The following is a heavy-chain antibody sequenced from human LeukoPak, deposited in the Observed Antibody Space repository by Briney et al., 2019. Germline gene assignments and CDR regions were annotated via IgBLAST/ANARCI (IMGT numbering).Heavy chain of an antibody. Sequence: SETLSPTCTVSGGSISSYYWSWIRQPPGKGLEWIGYIYYSGSTNYNPSLKSRVTISVDTSKNQFSLKLSSVTAADTAVYYCASHYCSSTSCPRLDAFDIWGQGTMVTVSS. J-gene: IGHJ3*02. CDR3: ASHYCSSTSCPRLDAFDI. CDR2: IYYSGST. D-gene: IGHD2-2*01. V-gene: IGHV4-59*01. CDR1: GGSISSYY.